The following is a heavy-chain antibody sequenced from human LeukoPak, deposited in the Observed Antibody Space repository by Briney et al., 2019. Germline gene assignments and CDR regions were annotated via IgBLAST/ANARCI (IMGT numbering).Heavy chain of an antibody. CDR3: ARLRDPPLGPEYYFDY. CDR1: GGSISSINHY. CDR2: IYYSGST. D-gene: IGHD3-10*01. J-gene: IGHJ4*02. Sequence: SETLSPTCTVSGGSISSINHYWGWVRQPPGKGLEWIGTIYYSGSTSYNPSLKSRVSISVDTSNNQFSLRLTSVTAADTALFYCARLRDPPLGPEYYFDYGGQGTLVTVSS. V-gene: IGHV4-39*01.